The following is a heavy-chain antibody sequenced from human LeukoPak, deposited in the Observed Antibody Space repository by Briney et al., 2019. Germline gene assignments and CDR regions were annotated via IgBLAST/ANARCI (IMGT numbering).Heavy chain of an antibody. D-gene: IGHD6-19*01. J-gene: IGHJ3*02. CDR1: GFTFSDCS. Sequence: GGTLRLSCAASGFTFSDCSMNWVRKPPGKGLEWVSYISSTTSSIYYADSVKGRFTISRDNANNSLYLHMNSLRAEDTAVYYCAKDVRQWLDAFDSWGQGTMVTVSS. CDR2: ISSTTSSI. CDR3: AKDVRQWLDAFDS. V-gene: IGHV3-48*01.